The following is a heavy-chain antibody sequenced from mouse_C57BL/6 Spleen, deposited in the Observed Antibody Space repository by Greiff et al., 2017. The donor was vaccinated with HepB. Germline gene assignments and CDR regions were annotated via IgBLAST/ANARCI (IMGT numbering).Heavy chain of an antibody. CDR3: ARALYYGSSYDWYFDV. Sequence: EVKVEESGGGLVKPGGSLKLSCAASGFTFSSYAMSWVRQTPEKRLEWVATISDGGSYTYYPDNVKGRFTISRDNAKNNLYLQMSHLKSEDTAMYYCARALYYGSSYDWYFDVWGTGTTVTVSS. J-gene: IGHJ1*03. CDR1: GFTFSSYA. V-gene: IGHV5-4*03. D-gene: IGHD1-1*01. CDR2: ISDGGSYT.